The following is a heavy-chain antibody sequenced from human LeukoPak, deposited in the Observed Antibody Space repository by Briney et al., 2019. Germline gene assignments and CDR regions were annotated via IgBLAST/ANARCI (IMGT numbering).Heavy chain of an antibody. CDR3: AARRVGATFDY. V-gene: IGHV4-4*02. D-gene: IGHD1-26*01. J-gene: IGHJ4*02. CDR2: IYHSGST. CDR1: GGSISSSNW. Sequence: PSETLSLTCAVSGGSISSSNWWSWVRQPPGKGLEWIGEIYHSGSTKYNPSLKSRVTISVDKSKNQFSLKLSSVTAADTAVYFCAARRVGATFDYWGQGTLVTVSS.